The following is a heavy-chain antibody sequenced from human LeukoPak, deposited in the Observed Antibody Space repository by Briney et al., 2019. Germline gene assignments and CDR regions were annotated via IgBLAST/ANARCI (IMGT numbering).Heavy chain of an antibody. V-gene: IGHV5-51*01. J-gene: IGHJ6*03. Sequence: GESLKISCKGSGYSFTSYWIGWVRQMPGKGLEWMGIIYPGDSDTRYSPSFQGQVTISADKSISTAYLQWSSLKASDTAMYYCARFRXVYXIPYYYYYMDVWGKGTTVTVS. D-gene: IGHD2-8*01. CDR3: ARFRXVYXIPYYYYYMDV. CDR1: GYSFTSYW. CDR2: IYPGDSDT.